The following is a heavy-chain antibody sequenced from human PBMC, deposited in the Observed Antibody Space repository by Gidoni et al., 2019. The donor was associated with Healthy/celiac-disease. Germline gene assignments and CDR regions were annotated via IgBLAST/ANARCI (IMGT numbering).Heavy chain of an antibody. D-gene: IGHD4-17*01. J-gene: IGHJ5*02. CDR3: ARRGAGTTGGGNNWFDP. V-gene: IGHV5-51*01. CDR2: IYPGDSDT. Sequence: GIIYPGDSDTRYSPSFQGQVTISADKSISTAYLQWSSLKASDTAMYYCARRGAGTTGGGNNWFDPWGQGTLVTVSS.